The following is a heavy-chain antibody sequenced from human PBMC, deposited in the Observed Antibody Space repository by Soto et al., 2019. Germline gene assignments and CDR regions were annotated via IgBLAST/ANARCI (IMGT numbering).Heavy chain of an antibody. CDR3: ARHGSY. J-gene: IGHJ4*02. CDR1: GVSISSSSYY. CDR2: IYFSGST. Sequence: ETLSLTCTVSGVSISSSSYYWGWIRQTPGKGLEWIGTIYFSGSTYYNPSLKIRVTISVDRSKNQFSLNLTSVTAADTAVYYCARHGSYWGPGTLVTVSS. V-gene: IGHV4-39*01.